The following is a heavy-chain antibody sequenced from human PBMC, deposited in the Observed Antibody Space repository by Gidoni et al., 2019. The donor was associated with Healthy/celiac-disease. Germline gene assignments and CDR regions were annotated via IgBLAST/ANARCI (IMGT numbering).Heavy chain of an antibody. CDR3: ARLGSGQQLVYYFDY. D-gene: IGHD6-13*01. CDR2: IYYSGST. CDR1: GGSLSSRSYY. V-gene: IGHV4-39*01. Sequence: QLQLQESGPGLVKPSETLSLTCTVSGGSLSSRSYYWGWIRQPPGKGLEWIGSIYYSGSTYYNPSLKSRVTISVDTSKNQFSLKLSSVTAADTAVYYCARLGSGQQLVYYFDYWGQGTLVTVSS. J-gene: IGHJ4*02.